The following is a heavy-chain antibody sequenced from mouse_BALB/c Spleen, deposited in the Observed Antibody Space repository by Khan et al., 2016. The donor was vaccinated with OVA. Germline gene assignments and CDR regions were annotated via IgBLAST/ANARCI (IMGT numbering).Heavy chain of an antibody. CDR1: GYTFTSYY. CDR3: TRSGYGSFAY. CDR2: INPSSGGT. D-gene: IGHD2-2*01. Sequence: QIQLVQSGAELVKPGASVRLSCKASGYTFTSYYLYWVKQRPGQGLEWIGDINPSSGGTNFNEKFKSKATLTVDKSSSTAYIQLNSLTSEDSAVYYCTRSGYGSFAYWGQWTLVTVSA. J-gene: IGHJ3*01. V-gene: IGHV1S81*02.